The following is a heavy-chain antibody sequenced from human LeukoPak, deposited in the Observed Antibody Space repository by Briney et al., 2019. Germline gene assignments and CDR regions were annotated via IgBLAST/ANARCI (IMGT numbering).Heavy chain of an antibody. CDR2: INHSGST. V-gene: IGHV4-34*01. J-gene: IGHJ6*02. CDR3: ASSTIFGVVIPYYYYYYGMDV. CDR1: GGSFSGYY. Sequence: SETLSLTCAVYGGSFSGYYWSWLRQPPGKGLEWIGEINHSGSTNYNPSLKSRVTISVDTSKNQFSLKLSSVTAADTAVYYCASSTIFGVVIPYYYYYYGMDVWGQGTTVTVSS. D-gene: IGHD3-3*01.